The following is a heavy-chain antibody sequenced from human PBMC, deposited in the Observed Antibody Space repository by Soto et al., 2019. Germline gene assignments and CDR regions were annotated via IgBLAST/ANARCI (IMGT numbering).Heavy chain of an antibody. CDR3: ARDIAVDYYYGMDV. Sequence: ASLKVSCKASGYTFTGYYMHWVRQAPGQGLEWMGWINPNSGGTNYAQKFQGWVTMTRDTSISTAYMELSRLRSDDTAVYYCARDIAVDYYYGMDVWGQGTTVTVSS. D-gene: IGHD6-19*01. V-gene: IGHV1-2*04. CDR1: GYTFTGYY. CDR2: INPNSGGT. J-gene: IGHJ6*02.